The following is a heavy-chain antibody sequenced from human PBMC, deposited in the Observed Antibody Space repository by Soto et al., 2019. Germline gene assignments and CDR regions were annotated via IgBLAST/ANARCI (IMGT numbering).Heavy chain of an antibody. CDR2: IKTIAGGGTT. CDR1: GFTFNDAW. D-gene: IGHD1-1*01. V-gene: IGHV3-15*01. J-gene: IGHJ3*01. CDR3: TTERCTGTNCYVKNAFDV. Sequence: EVQLVESGGGLVEPGGSLRLSCAASGFTFNDAWMTWVRQGPGKGLEWVGRIKTIAGGGTTDYTAPVKGRFTISRYDSKNTVYLQMNSLKIEDPAVYSCTTERCTGTNCYVKNAFDVWGQGTMVTVSS.